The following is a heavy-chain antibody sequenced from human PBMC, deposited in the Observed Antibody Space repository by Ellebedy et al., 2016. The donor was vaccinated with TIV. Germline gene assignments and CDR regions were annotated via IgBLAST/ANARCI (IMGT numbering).Heavy chain of an antibody. D-gene: IGHD5-18*01. CDR2: INHSGST. J-gene: IGHJ3*02. Sequence: SETLSLXCAVYGGSFSGYYWSWIRQPPGKGLEWIGEINHSGSTNYNPSLKSRVTISVDTSKNQFSLKLSSVTAADTAVYYCARGRIQLWLRTFDIWGQGTMVTVSS. CDR3: ARGRIQLWLRTFDI. CDR1: GGSFSGYY. V-gene: IGHV4-34*01.